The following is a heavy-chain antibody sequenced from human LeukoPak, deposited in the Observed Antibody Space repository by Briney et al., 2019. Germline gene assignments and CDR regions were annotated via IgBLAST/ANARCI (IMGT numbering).Heavy chain of an antibody. Sequence: GGSLRLSCAASGFTFDDYAMHWVRQAPGKGLEWVSGISWKSGSIGYADSVKGRFTISRDNAKNSLYLQMNSLRAEDTALYYCAKDMYYYDSNRLDYWGQGTLVTVSS. CDR2: ISWKSGSI. J-gene: IGHJ4*02. CDR3: AKDMYYYDSNRLDY. CDR1: GFTFDDYA. V-gene: IGHV3-9*01. D-gene: IGHD3-22*01.